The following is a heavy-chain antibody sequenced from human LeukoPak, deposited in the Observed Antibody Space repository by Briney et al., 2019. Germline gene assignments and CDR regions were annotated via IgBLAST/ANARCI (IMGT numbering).Heavy chain of an antibody. Sequence: GASVKVSLKVSGYTLTELSMHWVRQAPGKGLEWMGGFDPEDGETIYAQKFQGRVTMTEDTSTDTAYMELSSLRSEDTAVYYCAANDVDIVDWGLDHWRESTLDPVSS. V-gene: IGHV1-24*01. CDR1: GYTLTELS. D-gene: IGHD5-12*01. CDR2: FDPEDGET. J-gene: IGHJ1*01. CDR3: AANDVDIVDWGLDH.